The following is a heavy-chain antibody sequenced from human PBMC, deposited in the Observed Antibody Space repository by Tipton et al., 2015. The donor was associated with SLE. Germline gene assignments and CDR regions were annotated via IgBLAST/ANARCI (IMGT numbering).Heavy chain of an antibody. D-gene: IGHD2-15*01. CDR3: ARRPNCSGGNCLLNFFDY. CDR2: VYIAGSS. CDR1: GGSINSGSYY. V-gene: IGHV4-61*02. Sequence: TLSLTCTVSGGSINSGSYYWSWIRQPAGKGLEWIGRVYIAGSSNYNPSLKSRVTMSVDTSKNQFSLRLNSVTAADTAVYFCARRPNCSGGNCLLNFFDYWGQGILVTVSS. J-gene: IGHJ4*02.